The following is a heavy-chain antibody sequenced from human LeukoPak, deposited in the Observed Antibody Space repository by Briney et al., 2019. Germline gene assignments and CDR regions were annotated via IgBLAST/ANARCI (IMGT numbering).Heavy chain of an antibody. Sequence: SETLSLTCAVCGGSFSGYYWSWIRQPPGKGLEWIGEINHSGSTNYNPSLKSRVTISVDTSKNQFSLKLSSVTAADTAVYYCAKIVVVPAANWFDPWGQGTLVTVFS. CDR1: GGSFSGYY. CDR3: AKIVVVPAANWFDP. D-gene: IGHD2-2*01. CDR2: INHSGST. J-gene: IGHJ5*02. V-gene: IGHV4-34*01.